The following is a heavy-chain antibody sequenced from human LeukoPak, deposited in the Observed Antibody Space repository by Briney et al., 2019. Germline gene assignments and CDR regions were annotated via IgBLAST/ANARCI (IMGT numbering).Heavy chain of an antibody. J-gene: IGHJ6*02. CDR3: AKVIKDTAMADYYYGMDV. V-gene: IGHV3-43*02. Sequence: PGGSLRLSCAASGFTSDDYAMHWVRQAPGKGLEWVSLISGDGGSTYYADSVKGRFTISRDNSKNSLYLQMNSLRTEDTALYYCAKVIKDTAMADYYYGMDVWGQGTTVTVSS. D-gene: IGHD5-18*01. CDR1: GFTSDDYA. CDR2: ISGDGGST.